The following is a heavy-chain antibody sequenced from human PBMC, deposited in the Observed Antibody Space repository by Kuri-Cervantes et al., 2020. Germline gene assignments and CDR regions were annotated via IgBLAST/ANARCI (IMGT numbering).Heavy chain of an antibody. V-gene: IGHV1-2*02. D-gene: IGHD3-10*01. CDR1: GYTFTGYY. CDR3: ARSPRTGGYYYYYMDV. CDR2: INPNSGGT. Sequence: ASVKVSCKDSGYTFTGYYMHWVRQAPGQGLEWMGWINPNSGGTNYAQKFQGRVTMTRDTSISTAYMELSRLRSDDTAVYYCARSPRTGGYYYYYMDVWGKGTTVTVSS. J-gene: IGHJ6*03.